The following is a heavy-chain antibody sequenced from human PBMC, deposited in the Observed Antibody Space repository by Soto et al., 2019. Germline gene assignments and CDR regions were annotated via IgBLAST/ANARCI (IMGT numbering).Heavy chain of an antibody. D-gene: IGHD3-9*01. CDR1: GYSFTSYW. V-gene: IGHV5-51*01. CDR3: ATPSDWVQGYYYGMDV. CDR2: IYPGDSDT. Sequence: LGESLKISCKGSGYSFTSYWIGWVRQMPGKGLEWMGIIYPGDSDTRYSPSFQGQVTISADKSISTAYLQWSSLKASDTAMYYCATPSDWVQGYYYGMDVWGQGTTVTVSS. J-gene: IGHJ6*02.